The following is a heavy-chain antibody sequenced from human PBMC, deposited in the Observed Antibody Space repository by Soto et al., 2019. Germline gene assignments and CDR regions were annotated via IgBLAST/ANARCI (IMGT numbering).Heavy chain of an antibody. Sequence: QVQLVESGGGVVQPGRSLRLSCGASGFSFSISPMHWVRQASGKGPEEVALISYDGTKKFYADPVKGRFTMSRDNSKTTLYLQVDSLRPEDAAVYYCARDPKTSGGQHWAFNYFDSWGQGTLVTVSS. J-gene: IGHJ4*02. V-gene: IGHV3-30-3*01. D-gene: IGHD7-27*01. CDR2: ISYDGTKK. CDR1: GFSFSISP. CDR3: ARDPKTSGGQHWAFNYFDS.